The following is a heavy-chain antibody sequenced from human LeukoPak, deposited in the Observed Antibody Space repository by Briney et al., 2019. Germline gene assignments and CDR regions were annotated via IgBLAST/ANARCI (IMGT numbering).Heavy chain of an antibody. D-gene: IGHD1-26*01. Sequence: PSETLSLTCTVSGGSISSYYWSWIRQPAGKGLEWIGRIYTIGSTNYNASLKSRVSMSVDTSKNQFSLKLSSVTAADTAVFYCARENSGSYREFDYWGQGTLVTVSS. J-gene: IGHJ4*02. CDR3: ARENSGSYREFDY. CDR1: GGSISSYY. CDR2: IYTIGST. V-gene: IGHV4-4*07.